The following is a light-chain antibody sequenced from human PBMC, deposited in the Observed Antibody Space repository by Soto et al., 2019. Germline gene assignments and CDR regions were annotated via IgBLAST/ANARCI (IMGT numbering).Light chain of an antibody. CDR2: AAS. J-gene: IGKJ2*01. CDR3: QQSYSTHT. Sequence: DIQMTQSPSSLSASVGDRVTITCRASQSISSYLNWYQQKPGRAPNLLIYAASNLQSGVPSRFSGSGSGTDFTLTISSLQPEDFATYYCQQSYSTHTFGQGTKLDIK. CDR1: QSISSY. V-gene: IGKV1-39*01.